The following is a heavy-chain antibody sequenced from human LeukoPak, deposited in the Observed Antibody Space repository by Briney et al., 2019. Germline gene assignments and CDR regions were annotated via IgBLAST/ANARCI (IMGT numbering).Heavy chain of an antibody. CDR2: ISGSSGMI. CDR1: GFTFSAYS. CDR3: ARYFGDPQGMDV. Sequence: GGSLRLSCAASGFTFSAYSMNWVRQAPGKGLEWVAYISGSSGMIYYADSVRGRFTISRDNARNSLCLQMNSLRDEDTAVYYCARYFGDPQGMDVWGQGTTVTVTS. V-gene: IGHV3-48*02. J-gene: IGHJ6*02. D-gene: IGHD3-10*01.